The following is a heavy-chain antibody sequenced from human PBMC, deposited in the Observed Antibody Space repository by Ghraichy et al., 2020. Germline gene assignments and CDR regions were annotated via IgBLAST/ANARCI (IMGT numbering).Heavy chain of an antibody. CDR1: GGSISSSSYY. J-gene: IGHJ4*02. D-gene: IGHD3-10*01. V-gene: IGHV4-39*01. Sequence: SETLSLTCTVSGGSISSSSYYWGWIRQPPGKGLEWIGSIYYSGSTYYNPSLKSRVTISVDTSKNQFSLKLSSVTAADTAVYYCATPTRQDGSGKGWGQGTLVTVSS. CDR3: ATPTRQDGSGKG. CDR2: IYYSGST.